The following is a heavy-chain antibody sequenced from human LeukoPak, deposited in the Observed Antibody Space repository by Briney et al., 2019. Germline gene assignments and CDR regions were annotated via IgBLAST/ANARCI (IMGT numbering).Heavy chain of an antibody. Sequence: PSETLSLTCTVSGYSISSGYYWGWIRQPPGKGLEWIGSIYHSGSTNYNPSLKSRVTMSVDTSKNQFSLKLSSVTAADTAVYYCARDHLLWFGELRGFDPWGQGTLVTVSS. CDR2: IYHSGST. D-gene: IGHD3-10*01. J-gene: IGHJ5*02. CDR1: GYSISSGYY. CDR3: ARDHLLWFGELRGFDP. V-gene: IGHV4-38-2*02.